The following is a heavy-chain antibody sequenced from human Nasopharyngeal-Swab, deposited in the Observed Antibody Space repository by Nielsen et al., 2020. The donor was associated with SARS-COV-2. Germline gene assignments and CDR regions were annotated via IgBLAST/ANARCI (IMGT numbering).Heavy chain of an antibody. D-gene: IGHD6-13*01. Sequence: GESLKISCAASGFTFSSYAMHWVRQAPGKGLEWVAVISYDGSNKYYGDSVKGRFTISRDNSKNTLYLQMNSLRAADTAVYYCASSPGIAAPTGMDVWGQGTTVTVSS. J-gene: IGHJ6*02. CDR2: ISYDGSNK. V-gene: IGHV3-30*04. CDR1: GFTFSSYA. CDR3: ASSPGIAAPTGMDV.